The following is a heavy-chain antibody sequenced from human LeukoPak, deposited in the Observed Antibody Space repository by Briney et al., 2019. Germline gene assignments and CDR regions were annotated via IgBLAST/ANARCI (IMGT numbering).Heavy chain of an antibody. V-gene: IGHV4-61*02. Sequence: SQTLSLTCTVSGGSISSGSYYWSWIRQPAGKGLEWIGRIYTSGSTNYNPSLKSRVTISVDTSKNQFSLKLSSVTAADTAVYYCARGNGGRGATDYWGQGTLVTVSS. J-gene: IGHJ4*02. CDR1: GGSISSGSYY. CDR3: ARGNGGRGATDY. CDR2: IYTSGST. D-gene: IGHD1-26*01.